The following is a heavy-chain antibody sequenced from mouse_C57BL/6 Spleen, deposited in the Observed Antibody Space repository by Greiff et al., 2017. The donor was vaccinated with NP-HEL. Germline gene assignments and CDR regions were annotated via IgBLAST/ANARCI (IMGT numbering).Heavy chain of an antibody. J-gene: IGHJ3*01. CDR1: GYTFTDYN. CDR2: INPNNGGT. CDR3: ERSKENYDGDGASWFAY. Sequence: EVQLQQSGPELVKPGASVKIPCKASGYTFTDYNMDWVKQSHGKSLEWIGDINPNNGGTIYNQKFKGKATLTVDKSSSTAYMELRSLTSEDTAVYYCERSKENYDGDGASWFAYWGQGTLVTGSA. V-gene: IGHV1-18*01. D-gene: IGHD2-3*01.